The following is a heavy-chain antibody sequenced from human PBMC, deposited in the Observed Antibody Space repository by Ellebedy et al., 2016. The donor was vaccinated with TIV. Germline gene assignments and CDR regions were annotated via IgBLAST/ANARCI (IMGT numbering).Heavy chain of an antibody. V-gene: IGHV4-59*01. J-gene: IGHJ4*02. CDR3: YGSGSYGVEY. CDR1: GGSINNYF. D-gene: IGHD3-10*01. Sequence: MPSETLSLTCAVSGGSINNYFWSWIRQPPGKGLEWIGYINHQGSTNYNPSLRSRVTISVDTSKNQVALKLSSVTAADTATYYCYGSGSYGVEYWGQGTLVTVFS. CDR2: INHQGST.